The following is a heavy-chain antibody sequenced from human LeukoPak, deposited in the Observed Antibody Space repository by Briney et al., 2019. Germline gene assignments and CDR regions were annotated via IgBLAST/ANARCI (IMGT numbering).Heavy chain of an antibody. V-gene: IGHV1-46*01. D-gene: IGHD1-1*01. CDR1: GYTFTSYY. CDR3: ARVMGYNWNDDDAFDI. Sequence: ASVKVSCKASGYTFTSYYMHWVRQAPGQGLEWMGIINPSGGSTSYAQKFQGRVTMTRDTSTSTVYMELSSLRSEDTAVYYCARVMGYNWNDDDAFDIWGQGIMVTVSS. J-gene: IGHJ3*02. CDR2: INPSGGST.